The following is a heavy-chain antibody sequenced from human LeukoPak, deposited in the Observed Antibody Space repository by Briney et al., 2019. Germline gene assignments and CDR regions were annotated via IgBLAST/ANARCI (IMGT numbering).Heavy chain of an antibody. CDR2: ISAYNGNT. D-gene: IGHD4-23*01. V-gene: IGHV1-18*01. J-gene: IGHJ3*02. CDR3: ARDLTVVTPDAFDI. CDR1: GYTFTSYG. Sequence: ASVKVSCKASGYTFTSYGISWVRQAPGQGLEWMGWISAYNGNTNYAQKLQGRVTMTTDTSTSSAYMELRSLRSDDTAVYYCARDLTVVTPDAFDIWGQGTMVTVSS.